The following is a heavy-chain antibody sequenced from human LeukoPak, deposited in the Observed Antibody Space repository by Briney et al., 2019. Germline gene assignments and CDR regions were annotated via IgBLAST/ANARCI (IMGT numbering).Heavy chain of an antibody. D-gene: IGHD6-13*01. CDR2: ISSSGSTI. J-gene: IGHJ6*02. Sequence: GGSLRLPCAASGFTFSSYEMNWVRQAPGKGLEWVSYISSSGSTIYYADSVKGRFTISRDNAKNSLYLQMNSLRAEDTAIYYCARGGCAAAGCGMDAWGQGTTVTVSS. CDR1: GFTFSSYE. CDR3: ARGGCAAAGCGMDA. V-gene: IGHV3-48*03.